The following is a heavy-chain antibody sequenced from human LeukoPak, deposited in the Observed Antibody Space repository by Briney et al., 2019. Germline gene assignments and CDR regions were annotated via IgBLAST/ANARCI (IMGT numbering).Heavy chain of an antibody. V-gene: IGHV3-21*01. D-gene: IGHD6-6*01. J-gene: IGHJ3*02. CDR1: GFTFSSYS. Sequence: GGSLRLSCAASGFTFSSYSMNWVRQAPGKGLEWVSSISSSSSYTYYADSVKGRFTISRDNAKNSLYLQMNSLRAEDTAVYYCARDPPRKDDAFDIWGQGTMVTVSS. CDR3: ARDPPRKDDAFDI. CDR2: ISSSSSYT.